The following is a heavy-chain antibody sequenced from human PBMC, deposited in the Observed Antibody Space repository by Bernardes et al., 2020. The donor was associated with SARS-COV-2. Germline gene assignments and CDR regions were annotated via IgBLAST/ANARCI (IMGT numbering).Heavy chain of an antibody. Sequence: SVKVSCKVSGYTLTELSMHWVRQAPCKGIASMGGFDSEDGETIYAQKFQGRVTMTEDTSTDTAYMELSSLRSEDTAVYYYETAPSIVVGGWFDPWGQGTRVTVSS. J-gene: IGHJ5*02. CDR2: FDSEDGET. V-gene: IGHV1-24*01. CDR1: GYTLTELS. D-gene: IGHD2-2*01. CDR3: ETAPSIVVGGWFDP.